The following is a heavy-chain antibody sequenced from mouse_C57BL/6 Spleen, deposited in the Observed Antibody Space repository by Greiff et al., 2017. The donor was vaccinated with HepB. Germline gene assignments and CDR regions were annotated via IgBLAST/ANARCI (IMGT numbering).Heavy chain of an antibody. CDR3: ARCTTEKYYFDY. V-gene: IGHV1-81*01. Sequence: VKLQQSGAELARPGASVKLSCKASGYTFTSYGISWVKQRTGQGLEWIGEIYPRSGNTYYNEKFKGKATLTADKSSSTAYMELRSLTSEDSAVYFCARCTTEKYYFDYWGQGTTLTVSS. CDR2: IYPRSGNT. D-gene: IGHD1-1*01. CDR1: GYTFTSYG. J-gene: IGHJ2*01.